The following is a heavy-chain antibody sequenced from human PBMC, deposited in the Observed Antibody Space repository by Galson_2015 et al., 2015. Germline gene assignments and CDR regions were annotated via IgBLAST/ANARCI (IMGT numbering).Heavy chain of an antibody. J-gene: IGHJ3*02. V-gene: IGHV3-48*03. CDR1: GFTFSTYE. D-gene: IGHD2/OR15-2a*01. Sequence: SLRLSCATSGFTFSTYEMNWVRQAPGKGLEWVSYISSSGSTMYYADSVKGRFTISRDNAKNSLYLQVNSLRAEDTAVYYCAGSNRYAFDIWGQGTMVIVSS. CDR2: ISSSGSTM. CDR3: AGSNRYAFDI.